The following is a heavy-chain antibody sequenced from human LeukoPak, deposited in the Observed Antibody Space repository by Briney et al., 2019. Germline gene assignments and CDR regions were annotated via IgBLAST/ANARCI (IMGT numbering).Heavy chain of an antibody. CDR1: GYSFTSYW. V-gene: IGHV5-51*01. CDR2: IYPSDSDT. Sequence: GESLNISCKASGYSFTSYWIGWVRQTPGKVLEWMGIIYPSDSDTRYSPSFQGQVTISADKSISTAYLQWSSLKSSDTAIYYCARRDAGLSYDYWGQGTLVTVSS. J-gene: IGHJ4*02. D-gene: IGHD2/OR15-2a*01. CDR3: ARRDAGLSYDY.